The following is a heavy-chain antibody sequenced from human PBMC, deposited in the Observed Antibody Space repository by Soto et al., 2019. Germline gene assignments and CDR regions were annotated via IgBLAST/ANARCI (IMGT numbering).Heavy chain of an antibody. CDR3: AKDIKVEQQLVLYAFDI. J-gene: IGHJ3*02. D-gene: IGHD6-13*01. V-gene: IGHV3-23*01. CDR1: GFTFSSYA. CDR2: ISGSGGST. Sequence: GGSLRLSCAASGFTFSSYAMSWVRQAPGKGLEWVSAISGSGGSTYYADSVKGRFTISRDNSKNTLYLQMNSLRAEDTAVYYCAKDIKVEQQLVLYAFDIWGQGTMVTVSS.